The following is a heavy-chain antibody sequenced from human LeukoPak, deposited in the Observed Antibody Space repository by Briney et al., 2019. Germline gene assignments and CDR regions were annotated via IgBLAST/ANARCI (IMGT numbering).Heavy chain of an antibody. CDR2: ISAYNGDT. CDR3: ARGWTYYDFWSGYYNWFDP. D-gene: IGHD3-3*01. V-gene: IGHV1-18*01. J-gene: IGHJ5*02. CDR1: GYTFTSYG. Sequence: ASVKVSCKASGYTFTSYGISWVRQAPGQGLERMGWISAYNGDTNYAQKLQGRVTMTTDTSTSTAYMELRSLRSDDTAVYYCARGWTYYDFWSGYYNWFDPWGQGTLVTVSS.